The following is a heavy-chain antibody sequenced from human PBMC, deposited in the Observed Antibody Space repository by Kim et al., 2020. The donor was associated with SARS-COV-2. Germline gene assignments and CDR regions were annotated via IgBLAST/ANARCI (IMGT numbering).Heavy chain of an antibody. Sequence: SETLSLTCTVSGASMSSDYWNCIRQPPGKGLEWIACFAYSGATNYNPSLKSRVTMSVDTSKNQFSLKLSSVTAADTAVYYCARGYWGYSSSRALDFWGQGTLVTVSS. V-gene: IGHV4-59*01. J-gene: IGHJ4*02. CDR1: GASMSSDY. CDR2: FAYSGAT. CDR3: ARGYWGYSSSRALDF. D-gene: IGHD6-6*01.